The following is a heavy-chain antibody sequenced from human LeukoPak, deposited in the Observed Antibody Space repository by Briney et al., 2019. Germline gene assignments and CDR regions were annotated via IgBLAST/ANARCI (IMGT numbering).Heavy chain of an antibody. J-gene: IGHJ4*02. CDR1: GDTFIRYG. D-gene: IGHD1-7*01. CDR2: ISTGNGNT. CDR3: ARANNWNYALGY. Sequence: ASVKVSCKASGDTFIRYGISRVRQAPGQGLEWMGWISTGNGNTNYGQKFQGRVTMTTDTSTGTVYMELRSLRSDDTAMYYCARANNWNYALGYWGQGTLVTVSS. V-gene: IGHV1-18*01.